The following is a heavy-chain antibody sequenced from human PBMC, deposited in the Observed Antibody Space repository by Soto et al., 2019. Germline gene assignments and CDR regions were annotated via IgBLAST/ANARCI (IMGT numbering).Heavy chain of an antibody. Sequence: PSETLSLTCTVSGGTINSSDYYWGWIRQPPGKGLEWIGCIYYSGSTYYNPSLKSRVTISVDTSKNQFSLKLSSVTAADTAVYYCARSYMGTLYYFDYWGQGTLVTVSS. CDR2: IYYSGST. V-gene: IGHV4-39*01. CDR1: GGTINSSDYY. D-gene: IGHD2-15*01. CDR3: ARSYMGTLYYFDY. J-gene: IGHJ4*02.